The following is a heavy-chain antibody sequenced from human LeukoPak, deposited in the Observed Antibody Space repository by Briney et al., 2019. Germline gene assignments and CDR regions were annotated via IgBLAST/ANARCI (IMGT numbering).Heavy chain of an antibody. J-gene: IGHJ4*02. CDR2: INPNSGDT. D-gene: IGHD3-16*02. CDR3: ARGGYVWGSYRYYDY. Sequence: GASVKVSCKASGYTFTGFYMHWVRQAPGQGLEWVGWINPNSGDTNYAQKFQGRVTMTRDTSISTAYMELSRLRSDDMAVYYCARGGYVWGSYRYYDYWGQGTLVTVSS. V-gene: IGHV1-2*02. CDR1: GYTFTGFY.